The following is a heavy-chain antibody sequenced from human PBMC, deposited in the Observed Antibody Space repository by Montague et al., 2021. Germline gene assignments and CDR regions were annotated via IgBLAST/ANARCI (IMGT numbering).Heavy chain of an antibody. CDR2: INHSGSA. J-gene: IGHJ4*02. Sequence: SETLSLTCGLSGGSLSGYYWAWIHQTPGKGLEWIGNINHSGSAKYNPSLKNRVSISVGTSNNQFFLDLTSVTAADTAMYFCARSLFGTVNGQYSGGWYYFDKWGQGTMVTVSS. CDR1: GGSLSGYY. V-gene: IGHV4-34*01. CDR3: ARSLFGTVNGQYSGGWYYFDK. D-gene: IGHD6-19*01.